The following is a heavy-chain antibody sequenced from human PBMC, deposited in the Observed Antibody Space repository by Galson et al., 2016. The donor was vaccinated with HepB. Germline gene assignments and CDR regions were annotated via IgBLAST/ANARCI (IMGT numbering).Heavy chain of an antibody. CDR1: AFTVSGTY. J-gene: IGHJ5*02. V-gene: IGHV3-66*01. Sequence: SLRLSCAASAFTVSGTYMTWVRQSPGKGLEWVSLIYSGGITYYADSVKGRFSISRDISKNLLYLQMNSLRAEDKAVYYCARVTPPCWFDPWGQGTLVTVSS. CDR3: ARVTPPCWFDP. CDR2: IYSGGIT.